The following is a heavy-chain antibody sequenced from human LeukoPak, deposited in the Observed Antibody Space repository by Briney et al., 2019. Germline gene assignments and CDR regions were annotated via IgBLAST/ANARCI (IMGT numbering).Heavy chain of an antibody. CDR2: IYSGGST. D-gene: IGHD5-18*01. J-gene: IGHJ4*02. CDR3: ARLILSGYSYGSYYFDY. CDR1: GLTFSNYA. V-gene: IGHV3-53*04. Sequence: GGSLRLSCAASGLTFSNYAMSWVRQAPGKGLERVSVIYSGGSTYYADSVKGRFTISRHNSKNTLYLQMNSLRAEDTAVYYCARLILSGYSYGSYYFDYWGQGTLVTVSS.